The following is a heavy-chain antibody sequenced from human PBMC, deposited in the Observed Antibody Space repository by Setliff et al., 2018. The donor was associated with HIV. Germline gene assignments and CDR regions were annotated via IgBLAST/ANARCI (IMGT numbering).Heavy chain of an antibody. D-gene: IGHD1-1*01. J-gene: IGHJ4*02. CDR3: ARGSWKDGAQGYFFDH. CDR2: IYNSEMT. Sequence: SETLSLTCIVSGASISSDTWSWIRQPPGKGLQWIGFIYNSEMTNYNPSLKSRVSMSLDTSKNQFSLKLTSVTAADTAVYYCARGSWKDGAQGYFFDHWGQGTLVTVSS. V-gene: IGHV4-59*01. CDR1: GASISSDT.